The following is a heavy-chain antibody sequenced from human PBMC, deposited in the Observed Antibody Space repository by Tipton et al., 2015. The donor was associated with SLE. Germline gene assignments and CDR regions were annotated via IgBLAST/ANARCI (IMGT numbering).Heavy chain of an antibody. CDR2: IYHSGST. V-gene: IGHV4-38-2*01. J-gene: IGHJ4*02. Sequence: TLSLTCVVSGYSISSGYYWGWIRQPPGKGLEWIGSIYHSGSTYYNPSLKSRVTISLDTSKNQFSLKLSSVTAADTAMYYCARLPDYFDHWGQGALVTVSS. CDR3: ARLPDYFDH. CDR1: GYSISSGYY.